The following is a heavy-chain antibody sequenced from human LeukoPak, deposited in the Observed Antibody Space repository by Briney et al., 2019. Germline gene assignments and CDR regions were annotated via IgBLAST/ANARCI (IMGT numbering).Heavy chain of an antibody. CDR1: GDSIRSYY. CDR2: IYYSETA. V-gene: IGHV4-59*08. J-gene: IGHJ4*02. CDR3: ARGTPVAAFDY. D-gene: IGHD2-15*01. Sequence: PSETLSLTCTVSGDSIRSYYWSWIRQPPGKGLEWIGYIYYSETANYNPSLKSRVTISVDTSKNQFSLKLSSVTAADTAVYYCARGTPVAAFDYWGQGTLVTVSS.